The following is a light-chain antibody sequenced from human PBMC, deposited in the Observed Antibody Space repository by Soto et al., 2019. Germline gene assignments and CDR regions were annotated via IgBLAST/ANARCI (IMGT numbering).Light chain of an antibody. CDR1: QNVNRY. CDR3: QQRGNWPIT. CDR2: DAS. J-gene: IGKJ5*01. Sequence: EIVLTQSPATLSLSPGERATLSCRTSQNVNRYLAWYQQKPGQAPRLLIYDASNGATGIPARFSGSGSGTDFTLTVSSLEPEDFAVYYCQQRGNWPITFGQGTDWRL. V-gene: IGKV3-11*01.